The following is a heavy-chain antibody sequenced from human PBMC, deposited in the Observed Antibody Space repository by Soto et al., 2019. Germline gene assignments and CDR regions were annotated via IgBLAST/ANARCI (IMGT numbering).Heavy chain of an antibody. Sequence: SETLSLTCTVSGGSISSYYWSWIRQHPGKGLEWIGYIYYSGSTNYNPSLKSRVTISVDTSKNQFSLKLSSVTAADTAVYYCAREVIILGYYYGMDVWGQGTTVTVSS. CDR1: GGSISSYY. V-gene: IGHV4-59*01. D-gene: IGHD3-10*01. CDR2: IYYSGST. J-gene: IGHJ6*02. CDR3: AREVIILGYYYGMDV.